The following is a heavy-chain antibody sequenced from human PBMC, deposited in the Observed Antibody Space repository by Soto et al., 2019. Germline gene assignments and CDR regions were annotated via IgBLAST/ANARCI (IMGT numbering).Heavy chain of an antibody. CDR3: ARGDYDILTGYLFAFDI. V-gene: IGHV3-53*04. Sequence: EVQLVESGGGLVQPGGSLRLSCAASGFTVSSNYMSWVRQAPGKGLEWVSVIYSGGSTYYADSVKGRFTISRHNSKNTLYLQMNSLRAEDTAVYYCARGDYDILTGYLFAFDIWGQGTMVTVSS. D-gene: IGHD3-9*01. CDR2: IYSGGST. J-gene: IGHJ3*02. CDR1: GFTVSSNY.